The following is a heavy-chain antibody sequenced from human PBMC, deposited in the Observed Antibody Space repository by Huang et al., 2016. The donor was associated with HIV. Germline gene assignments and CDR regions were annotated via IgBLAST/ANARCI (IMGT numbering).Heavy chain of an antibody. CDR3: ARGGNTVGYFDN. Sequence: EVQLVESGGGLIQPGGSLRLSCAASGFTVSGTDMSWVRQAPRKGLGWVSVSYSGGTTYCADSVKGRFTFSRDNSKNTVYLQMNSLRADDTAVYYCARGGNTVGYFDNWGQGTLVTVSS. V-gene: IGHV3-53*01. D-gene: IGHD1-26*01. CDR1: GFTVSGTD. J-gene: IGHJ4*02. CDR2: SYSGGTT.